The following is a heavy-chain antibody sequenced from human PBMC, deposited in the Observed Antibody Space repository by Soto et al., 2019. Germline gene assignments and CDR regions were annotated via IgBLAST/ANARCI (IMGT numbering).Heavy chain of an antibody. V-gene: IGHV3-33*01. CDR2: IWYDGSNK. CDR3: ARWGCCGSNCNLNQRSFDL. J-gene: IGHJ4*02. D-gene: IGHD1-7*01. CDR1: GFIFNEYG. Sequence: QVQLVESGGGVVQPGRSLRLSCAASGFIFNEYGMHWVRQAPGKGLEWVAVIWYDGSNKYYADSVRGRFTFSRDNSRNTTSLQLISLRVEETAMYYCARWGCCGSNCNLNQRSFDLWGQGTLVTVSS.